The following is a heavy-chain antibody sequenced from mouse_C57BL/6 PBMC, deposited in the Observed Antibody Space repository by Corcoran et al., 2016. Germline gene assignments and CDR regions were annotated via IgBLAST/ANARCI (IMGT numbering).Heavy chain of an antibody. V-gene: IGHV1-19*01. CDR2: INPYNGGT. CDR3: ARKDYYGSSYDWYFDV. J-gene: IGHJ1*03. CDR1: GYTFTDYY. D-gene: IGHD1-1*01. Sequence: EVXLQQSGPVLVKPGASVKMSCKASGYTFTDYYMNWVKQSHGKSLEWIGVINPYNGGTSYNQKFKGKATLTVDKSSSTAYMELNSLTSEDSAVYYCARKDYYGSSYDWYFDVWGTGTTVTVSS.